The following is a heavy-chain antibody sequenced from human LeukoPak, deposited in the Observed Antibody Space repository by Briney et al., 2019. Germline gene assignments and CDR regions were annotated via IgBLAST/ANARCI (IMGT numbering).Heavy chain of an antibody. CDR1: GFTVSSNS. D-gene: IGHD6-13*01. CDR2: IYSGTI. J-gene: IGHJ4*02. Sequence: PGGSLRLSCTVSGFTVSSNSMSWVRQAPGKGLEWVSFIYSGTIHYSDSVKGRFTISRDNSKNTLYLQMNSLRAEDTAIYYCAKSFGPVIAAAGTGADWGQGTLVTVSS. CDR3: AKSFGPVIAAAGTGAD. V-gene: IGHV3-53*01.